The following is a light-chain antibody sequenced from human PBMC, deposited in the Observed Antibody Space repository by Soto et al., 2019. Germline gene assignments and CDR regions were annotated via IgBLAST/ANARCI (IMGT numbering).Light chain of an antibody. CDR1: QDISTW. V-gene: IGKV1-12*01. CDR2: VAS. J-gene: IGKJ5*01. CDR3: QQTSTFPIA. Sequence: DIQMTQSPSAVSASVGDRVTITCRSSQDISTWLAWYQQKPGKAPTLLIHVASAFQSGVPSRFSASGSGRDFTLTISSLQPEDFAIYYCQQTSTFPIAFGQGTRLEMK.